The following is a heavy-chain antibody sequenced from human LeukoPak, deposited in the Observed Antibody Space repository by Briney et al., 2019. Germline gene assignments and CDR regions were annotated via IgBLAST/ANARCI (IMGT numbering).Heavy chain of an antibody. V-gene: IGHV3-33*06. CDR3: AKASNGYNGHYFDY. J-gene: IGHJ4*02. CDR1: GFPFSRYG. Sequence: PGGSLRLSCAASGFPFSRYGMHWVRQAPGKGLEWVAVIWIDGSGVYYADYVQGRFTISRDNSENTLYLQMDNLRAEDTAVYYCAKASNGYNGHYFDYWGQGTPVTVSS. D-gene: IGHD5-24*01. CDR2: IWIDGSGV.